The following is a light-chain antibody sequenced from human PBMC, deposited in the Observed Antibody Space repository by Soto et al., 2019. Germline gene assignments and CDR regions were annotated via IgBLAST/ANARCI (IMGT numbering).Light chain of an antibody. V-gene: IGKV1-5*01. J-gene: IGKJ1*01. CDR2: DAS. CDR3: QQYDSYSTWT. CDR1: QSISFW. Sequence: DIQMTQSPSTLSASVGDRVTITCRASQSISFWLAWYQQKPGKAPKLLIYDASSLEGGVPSRFSGSGSGTEFTLTISSLQPDDFATYYCQQYDSYSTWTFGQGTK.